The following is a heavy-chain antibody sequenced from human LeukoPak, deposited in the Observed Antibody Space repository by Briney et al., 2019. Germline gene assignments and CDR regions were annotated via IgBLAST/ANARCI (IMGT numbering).Heavy chain of an antibody. CDR2: IKQDGSEK. V-gene: IGHV3-7*01. CDR1: GFTFSSYW. D-gene: IGHD6-6*01. Sequence: GGSLRLSCAASGFTFSSYWMSWVRQAPGKGLEWVANIKQDGSEKYYVDSVKGRFTISRDNAKNSLYLQMNSLRAEDTAVYYCARDGTYSSSPEYFQHWGQGTLVTVSS. CDR3: ARDGTYSSSPEYFQH. J-gene: IGHJ1*01.